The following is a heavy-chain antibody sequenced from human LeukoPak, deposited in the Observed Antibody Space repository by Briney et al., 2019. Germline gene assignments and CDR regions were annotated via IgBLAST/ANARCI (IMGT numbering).Heavy chain of an antibody. J-gene: IGHJ3*02. CDR3: ARQSHYGSGSYYWEDAFDI. Sequence: GESLKISCKGSGYSFTNYWIGWVRQMPGKGLEWMGIIYPSDSDTRYSPSFQGQATISADKSISTAYLQWSSLKASDTAMYYCARQSHYGSGSYYWEDAFDIWGQGTMVTVSS. CDR1: GYSFTNYW. D-gene: IGHD3-10*01. CDR2: IYPSDSDT. V-gene: IGHV5-51*01.